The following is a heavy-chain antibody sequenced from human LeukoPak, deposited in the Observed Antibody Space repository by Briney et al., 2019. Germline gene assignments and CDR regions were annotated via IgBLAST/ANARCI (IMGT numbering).Heavy chain of an antibody. D-gene: IGHD2-2*01. CDR3: ARIVDIVVGGGFDY. V-gene: IGHV1-69*13. CDR2: IIPIFGTA. CDR1: GGTFSSYA. Sequence: ASVKVSCKASGGTFSSYAISWVRQAPGQGLEWMGGIIPIFGTANYAQKFQGRVTIAADESTSTAYMELSSLRSEDTAVYYCARIVDIVVGGGFDYWGQGTLVTVSS. J-gene: IGHJ4*02.